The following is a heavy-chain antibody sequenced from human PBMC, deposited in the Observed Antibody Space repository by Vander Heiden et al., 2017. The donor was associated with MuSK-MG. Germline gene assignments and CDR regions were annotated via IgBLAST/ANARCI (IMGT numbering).Heavy chain of an antibody. D-gene: IGHD1-7*01. CDR3: AKGPPAFRYNWNSYYFDY. V-gene: IGHV3-23*01. J-gene: IGHJ4*02. CDR1: GFTFSSYA. CDR2: ISGSGGST. Sequence: EVQLLESGGGLVQPGGSLRLSCAASGFTFSSYAMSWVRQAPGKGLEWVSAISGSGGSTYYADSVKGRVTISRDNSKNTLYLQMNSLRAEDTAVYYCAKGPPAFRYNWNSYYFDYWGQGTLVTVSS.